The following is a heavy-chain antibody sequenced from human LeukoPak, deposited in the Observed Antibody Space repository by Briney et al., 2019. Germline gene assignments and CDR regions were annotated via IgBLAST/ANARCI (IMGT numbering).Heavy chain of an antibody. CDR2: ITPIFGTA. CDR3: ARDRSPYYDSSGYPYDY. V-gene: IGHV1-69*05. Sequence: ASVKVSCKASGGTFSSYAISWVRQAPGQGLEWMGGITPIFGTANYAQKFQGRVTITTDESTSIAYMELSSLRSEDTAVYYCARDRSPYYDSSGYPYDYWGQGTLVTVSS. CDR1: GGTFSSYA. D-gene: IGHD3-22*01. J-gene: IGHJ4*02.